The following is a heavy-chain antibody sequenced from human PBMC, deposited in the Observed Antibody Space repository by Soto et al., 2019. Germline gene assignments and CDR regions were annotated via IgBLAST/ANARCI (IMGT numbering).Heavy chain of an antibody. CDR3: AREGLRLGDYDAFDF. Sequence: ASVKVSCKASGYTFSSYGISCVRQAPGQGLEWMGWISGYNGNRKYAEKVLGRVTMTTDTSTSTAYMELRSLRSDDTAVYYCAREGLRLGDYDAFDFWGQGTMVTVSS. V-gene: IGHV1-18*04. D-gene: IGHD3-16*01. CDR1: GYTFSSYG. CDR2: ISGYNGNR. J-gene: IGHJ3*01.